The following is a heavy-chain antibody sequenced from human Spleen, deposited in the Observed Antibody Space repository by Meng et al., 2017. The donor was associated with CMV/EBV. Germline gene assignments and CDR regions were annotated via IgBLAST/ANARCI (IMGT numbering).Heavy chain of an antibody. V-gene: IGHV1-69*10. J-gene: IGHJ4*02. CDR2: IIPILGIT. Sequence: SVKVSCKASGGTFSSYGISWVRQGPGQGLEWMGGIIPILGITNYAQKFQGRVTITADKSTSTAYMELTSLRSEDTAVYYCARAGDRSGYYQYYFDDWGQGTLVTVSS. CDR1: GGTFSSYG. D-gene: IGHD3-22*01. CDR3: ARAGDRSGYYQYYFDD.